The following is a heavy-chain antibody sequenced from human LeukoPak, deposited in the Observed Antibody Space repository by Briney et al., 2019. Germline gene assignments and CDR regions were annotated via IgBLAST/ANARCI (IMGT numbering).Heavy chain of an antibody. D-gene: IGHD4/OR15-4a*01. V-gene: IGHV3-23*01. CDR3: AKEAVYSGLRGATGLDY. Sequence: GGSLRLSCAASGFTFSSYAMSWVRQAPGKGLEWVSAISGSGGSTYYADSVKGRFTISRDNSKNTLYLQMNSLRAEDTAVYYCAKEAVYSGLRGATGLDYWGQGTLVTVSS. CDR2: ISGSGGST. CDR1: GFTFSSYA. J-gene: IGHJ4*02.